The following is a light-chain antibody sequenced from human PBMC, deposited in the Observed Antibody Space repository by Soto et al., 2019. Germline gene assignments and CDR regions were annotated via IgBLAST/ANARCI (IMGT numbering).Light chain of an antibody. V-gene: IGKV3-20*01. Sequence: EIVLTQSPGTLSLSPGERATLSCRASQSVDSSFLAWYQHKPGQSPRLLLYATSSRGAGIPDRFSASGSGTDFTLTISRLEPEDSALYYCHQYGRVPRTFGQGTKVDIK. CDR2: ATS. CDR3: HQYGRVPRT. CDR1: QSVDSSF. J-gene: IGKJ1*01.